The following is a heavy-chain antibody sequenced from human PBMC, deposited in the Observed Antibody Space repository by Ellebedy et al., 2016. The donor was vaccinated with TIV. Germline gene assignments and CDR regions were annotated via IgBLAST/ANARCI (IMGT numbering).Heavy chain of an antibody. CDR3: ARDLYIGGYDIFDY. J-gene: IGHJ4*02. CDR1: GFILGSYA. V-gene: IGHV3-30-3*01. CDR2: ISNDGSRK. Sequence: GESLKISCAASGFILGSYAVHWGRPAPGKGLEWVAVISNDGSRKEHADSVKGRFTISRDTSKNTLYLQRDSLRDEDTAVYYCARDLYIGGYDIFDYWGQGTLVTVSS. D-gene: IGHD5-12*01.